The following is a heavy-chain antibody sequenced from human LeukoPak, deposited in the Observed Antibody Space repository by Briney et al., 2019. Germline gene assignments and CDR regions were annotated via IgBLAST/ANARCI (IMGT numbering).Heavy chain of an antibody. V-gene: IGHV4-34*01. CDR1: GGSFSGCY. Sequence: SETLSLTCAVYGGSFSGCYWSWIRQPPGKGLEWIGEINHSGSTNYNPSLKSRVTISVDTSKNQFSLKLSSVTAADTAVYYCARGSPYSSSWYYYYYYMDVWGKGTTVTVSS. CDR3: ARGSPYSSSWYYYYYYMDV. D-gene: IGHD6-13*01. J-gene: IGHJ6*03. CDR2: INHSGST.